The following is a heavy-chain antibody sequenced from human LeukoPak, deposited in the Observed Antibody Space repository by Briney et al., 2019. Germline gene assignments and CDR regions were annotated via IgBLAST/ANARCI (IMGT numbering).Heavy chain of an antibody. Sequence: PSETLSLTCSVSGGSISSYYWSWIRQPPGKGLEWIGYIYYSGSTNYNPSLKSRVTISVDTSKNQFSLKLSSVTAADTAVYYCARLPGGYDSSGGRDYWGQGTLVTVSS. CDR2: IYYSGST. J-gene: IGHJ4*02. D-gene: IGHD3-22*01. V-gene: IGHV4-59*08. CDR3: ARLPGGYDSSGGRDY. CDR1: GGSISSYY.